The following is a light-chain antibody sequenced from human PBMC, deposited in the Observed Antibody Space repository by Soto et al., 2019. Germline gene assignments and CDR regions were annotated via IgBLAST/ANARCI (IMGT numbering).Light chain of an antibody. Sequence: QSVLTQPRSVSGSPGQSVTISCTGTSSDVGGYNYVSWYQQHTGKAPKLMIYDVSKRPSGVPDRFSGSKSGNTASLTISGLQAEDEAEYYCCSYAGSYTLVFGGGTQLTVL. CDR2: DVS. CDR3: CSYAGSYTLV. J-gene: IGLJ2*01. V-gene: IGLV2-11*01. CDR1: SSDVGGYNY.